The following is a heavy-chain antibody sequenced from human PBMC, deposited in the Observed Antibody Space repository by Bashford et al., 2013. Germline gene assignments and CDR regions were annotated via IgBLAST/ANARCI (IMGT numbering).Heavy chain of an antibody. CDR1: GGFISSGGYY. V-gene: IGHV4-31*03. Sequence: SETLSLTCTVSGGFISSGGYYWSWIRQHPGKGLEWIGYIYYSGSTYYNPSLKSRVTISVDTSKNQFSLKLSSVTAADTAVYYCARGEAYCTGGVCTNARVDYWGQGTLVTVSS. J-gene: IGHJ4*02. D-gene: IGHD2-8*02. CDR3: ARGEAYCTGGVCTNARVDY. CDR2: IYYSGST.